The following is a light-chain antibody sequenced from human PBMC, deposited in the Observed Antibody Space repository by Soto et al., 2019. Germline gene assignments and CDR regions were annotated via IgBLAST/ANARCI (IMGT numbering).Light chain of an antibody. Sequence: EIVLTQSPGTLSLSPGERATLSCRASQSVSSSYLAWYQQKPGQAPRLLIYRASSRATGIPDRFSGSGSGTDFTLNIHRLEPEDFAVYYWQQYGSSPRWTFGQRTKVQIK. CDR2: RAS. CDR1: QSVSSSY. V-gene: IGKV3-20*01. J-gene: IGKJ1*01. CDR3: QQYGSSPRWT.